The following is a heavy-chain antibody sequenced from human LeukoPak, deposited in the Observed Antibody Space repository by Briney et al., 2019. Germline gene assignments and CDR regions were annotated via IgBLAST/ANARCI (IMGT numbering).Heavy chain of an antibody. J-gene: IGHJ4*02. V-gene: IGHV1-2*02. Sequence: ASVKVSCKASGYTFTGYYMHWVRQATGQGLEWMGWINPNSGGTNYAQKFQGRVTMTRDTSISTAYMELSRLRSDDTAVYYCARGADGYSYGYGNFDYWGQGTLVTVSS. CDR2: INPNSGGT. CDR3: ARGADGYSYGYGNFDY. CDR1: GYTFTGYY. D-gene: IGHD5-18*01.